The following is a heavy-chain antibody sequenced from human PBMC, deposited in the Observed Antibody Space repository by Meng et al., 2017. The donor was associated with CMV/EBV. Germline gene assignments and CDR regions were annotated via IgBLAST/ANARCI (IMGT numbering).Heavy chain of an antibody. CDR3: ASNGYTSGYYYYYGMDV. V-gene: IGHV1-69*05. J-gene: IGHJ6*02. Sequence: SVKVSCKTSGGTFSSYAISWVRQAPGQGLEWMGGIIPIFGTANYAQKFQGRVTITTDESTSTAYMELSSLRSEDTAVYYCASNGYTSGYYYYYGMDVWGQGTTVTVSS. CDR2: IIPIFGTA. CDR1: GGTFSSYA. D-gene: IGHD5-24*01.